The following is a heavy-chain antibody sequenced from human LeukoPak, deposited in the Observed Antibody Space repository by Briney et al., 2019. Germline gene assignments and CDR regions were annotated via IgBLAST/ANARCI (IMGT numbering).Heavy chain of an antibody. CDR2: IYYSGST. CDR1: GGSISSYY. V-gene: IGHV4-59*01. J-gene: IGHJ3*02. D-gene: IGHD3-10*01. CDR3: ARRWFGEGAGAFDI. Sequence: SETLSLSCTVSGGSISSYYWSWIRQPPGQGLEWIGYIYYSGSTNYNPSLKSRVTISVDTSKNQFSLKLSSVTAADTAVYYCARRWFGEGAGAFDIWGQGTMVTVSS.